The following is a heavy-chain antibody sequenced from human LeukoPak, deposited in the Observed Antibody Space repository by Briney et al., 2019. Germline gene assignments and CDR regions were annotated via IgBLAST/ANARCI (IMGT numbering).Heavy chain of an antibody. Sequence: ASVKVSCKASGYTFTGYYMHWVRQAPGQGLEWMGWINPNSGGTNYAQKFQGRVTMTRDTSISTAYMELSRLRSDDTAVYYCARDGGLCRFLEIAGEVFGAFDIWGQGTMVTVSS. CDR2: INPNSGGT. D-gene: IGHD3-3*01. CDR1: GYTFTGYY. J-gene: IGHJ3*02. V-gene: IGHV1-2*02. CDR3: ARDGGLCRFLEIAGEVFGAFDI.